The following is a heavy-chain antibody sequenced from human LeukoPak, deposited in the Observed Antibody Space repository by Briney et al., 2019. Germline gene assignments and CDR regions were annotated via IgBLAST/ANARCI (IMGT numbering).Heavy chain of an antibody. CDR2: IKQDGSEK. D-gene: IGHD5-24*01. CDR3: ARETEMANLDY. Sequence: GGSLRLSCTASGFTFSSYWMNWVRQAPGKGLEWVAHIKQDGSEKYDVDAVKGRFTISRDNAKKSLYLQMNSLRAEDTAVYYCARETEMANLDYWGQGTLVTVSS. CDR1: GFTFSSYW. J-gene: IGHJ4*02. V-gene: IGHV3-7*04.